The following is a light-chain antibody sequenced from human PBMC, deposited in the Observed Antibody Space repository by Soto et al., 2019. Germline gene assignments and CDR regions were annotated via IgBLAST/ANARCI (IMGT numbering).Light chain of an antibody. CDR1: NIGSKS. J-gene: IGLJ2*01. CDR2: YDS. CDR3: QVWDSSSDHLVV. V-gene: IGLV3-21*04. Sequence: SYELTQPPSVSVAPGKTARITCGGNNIGSKSVHWYQQKPGQAPVPVIYYDSDRPSGIPERFSGSNSGNTATLTISRVEAGDEADYYCQVWDSSSDHLVVFGGGTQLTVL.